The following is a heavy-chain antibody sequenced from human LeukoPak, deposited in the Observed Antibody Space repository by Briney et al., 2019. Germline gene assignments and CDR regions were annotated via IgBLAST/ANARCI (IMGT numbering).Heavy chain of an antibody. Sequence: ASVKVSCKASGGTFSSYAISWVRQAPGQGLEWMGGIIPIFGTANYAQKFQGRVTITRDTSASTAYMELSSLRSEDTAVYYCASPGYSSGWYRGFGDWGQGTLVTVSS. J-gene: IGHJ4*02. D-gene: IGHD6-19*01. CDR1: GGTFSSYA. V-gene: IGHV1-69*05. CDR2: IIPIFGTA. CDR3: ASPGYSSGWYRGFGD.